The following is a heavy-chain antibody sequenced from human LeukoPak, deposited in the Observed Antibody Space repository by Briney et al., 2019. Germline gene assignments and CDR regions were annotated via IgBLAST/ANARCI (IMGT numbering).Heavy chain of an antibody. J-gene: IGHJ4*02. D-gene: IGHD3-3*01. CDR1: GGTFSSYA. V-gene: IGHV1-2*02. CDR2: INPNSGGT. CDR3: AREDRSGHLDY. Sequence: ASVKVSCKASGGTFSSYAISWVRQAPGQGLEWMGWINPNSGGTNYAQKFQGRVTMTRDTSISTAYMELSRLRSDDTAVYYCAREDRSGHLDYWGQGTLVTVSS.